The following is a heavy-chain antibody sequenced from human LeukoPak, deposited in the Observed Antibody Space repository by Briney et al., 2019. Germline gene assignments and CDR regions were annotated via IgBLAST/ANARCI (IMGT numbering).Heavy chain of an antibody. CDR1: GGTFSSYA. V-gene: IGHV1-69*05. D-gene: IGHD4-11*01. J-gene: IGHJ4*02. CDR3: ARSQPNDYSNYGVDD. Sequence: ASVKVSCKASGGTFSSYAISWVRQAPGQGLEWMGGIIPIFGTANYAQKFQGRVTITTDESTSTAYMELSSLRSEDTAVYYCARSQPNDYSNYGVDDWGQGTLVTVSS. CDR2: IIPIFGTA.